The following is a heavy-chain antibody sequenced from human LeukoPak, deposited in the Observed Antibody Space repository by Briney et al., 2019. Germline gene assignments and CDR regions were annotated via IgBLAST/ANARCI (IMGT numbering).Heavy chain of an antibody. CDR2: ISGSGGST. V-gene: IGHV3-23*01. CDR3: VKGRTYYYDSSGYF. CDR1: GFTFSSYA. J-gene: IGHJ4*02. D-gene: IGHD3-22*01. Sequence: PGGSLRLSCAASGFTFSSYAMSWVRQAPGKGLEWVSAISGSGGSTYYADSVKGRFTISRDNSKNTLYLQMNSLRAEDTAVYYCVKGRTYYYDSSGYFWDQGTLVTVSS.